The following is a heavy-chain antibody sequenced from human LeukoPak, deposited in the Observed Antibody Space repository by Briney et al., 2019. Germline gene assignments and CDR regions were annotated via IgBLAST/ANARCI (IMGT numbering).Heavy chain of an antibody. CDR2: IWYDGSNK. CDR3: ARDRGVAQPSSNWYFDL. Sequence: GGSLTLSCAASGFTFSSYGMHWVRQAPGKGLEGVAVIWYDGSNKYYADSVKGRFTISRDNSKNTLYLQMNSLRAEDTAVYYCARDRGVAQPSSNWYFDLWGRGTLVTVSS. V-gene: IGHV3-33*01. J-gene: IGHJ2*01. D-gene: IGHD1-14*01. CDR1: GFTFSSYG.